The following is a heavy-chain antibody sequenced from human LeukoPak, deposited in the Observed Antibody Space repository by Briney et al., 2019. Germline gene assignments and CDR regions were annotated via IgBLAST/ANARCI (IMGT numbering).Heavy chain of an antibody. CDR3: ARGGVRRGVSGPGWWFDP. CDR2: INHSGST. CDR1: GGSFSGYY. D-gene: IGHD3-10*01. Sequence: SETLSLTCAVYGGSFSGYYWSWIRQPPGKGLEWIGEINHSGSTNYNPSLKRRGTISVYTSKNQFSLKLSSVTAADTAVYHCARGGVRRGVSGPGWWFDPWGQGTLVTVSS. J-gene: IGHJ5*02. V-gene: IGHV4-34*01.